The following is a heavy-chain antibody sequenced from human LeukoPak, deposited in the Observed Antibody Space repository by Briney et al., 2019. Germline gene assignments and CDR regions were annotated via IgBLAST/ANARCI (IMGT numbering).Heavy chain of an antibody. D-gene: IGHD3-3*01. Sequence: GGSLRLSCAASGFTFDDYAMHWVRQAPGKGLEWVSLISWDGGSTYYADSVKGRFTISRDNSKNSLYLQMNSLRAEDTALYYCEKVVDYDFWSGLDYWGQGTLVTVSS. V-gene: IGHV3-43D*04. CDR3: EKVVDYDFWSGLDY. CDR2: ISWDGGST. J-gene: IGHJ4*02. CDR1: GFTFDDYA.